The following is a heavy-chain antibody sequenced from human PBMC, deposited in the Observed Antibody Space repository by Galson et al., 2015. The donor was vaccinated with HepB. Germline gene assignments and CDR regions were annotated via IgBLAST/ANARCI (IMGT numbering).Heavy chain of an antibody. J-gene: IGHJ4*02. Sequence: PALVKPTQTLTLTCTFSGFSLSTSGMRVSWIRQPPGKALEWLARIDWDDDKYYSTSLKTRLTISKDTSKNQVVLTMTNMDPVDTATYYCARILYYYDSSGYSGYFDYWGQGTLVTVSS. V-gene: IGHV2-70*04. CDR1: GFSLSTSGMR. CDR3: ARILYYYDSSGYSGYFDY. D-gene: IGHD3-22*01. CDR2: IDWDDDK.